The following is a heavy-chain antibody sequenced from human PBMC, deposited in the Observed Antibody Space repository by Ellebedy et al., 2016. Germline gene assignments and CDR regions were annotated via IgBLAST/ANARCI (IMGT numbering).Heavy chain of an antibody. CDR1: GGSLSSYY. J-gene: IGHJ3*02. Sequence: SETLSLXCSVSGGSLSSYYWSWIRQPAGTGLEWIGRIYHTGSTNYNPSLKSRLTMSVDTSKNQFSLKLESVTAADTAIYYGAGANWEWGDAFDIWGQGTKGTVS. CDR3: AGANWEWGDAFDI. V-gene: IGHV4-4*07. D-gene: IGHD7-27*01. CDR2: IYHTGST.